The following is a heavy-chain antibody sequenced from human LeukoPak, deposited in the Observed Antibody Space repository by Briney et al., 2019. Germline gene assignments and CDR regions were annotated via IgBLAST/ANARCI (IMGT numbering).Heavy chain of an antibody. CDR1: GGSFSGYY. D-gene: IGHD3-9*01. CDR2: INHSGST. CDR3: ARAGWDAFDI. J-gene: IGHJ3*02. V-gene: IGHV4-34*01. Sequence: PSETLSLTCAVYGGSFSGYYWSWIRQPPGKGLEWIGEINHSGSTNYSPSLKSRVTISVDTSKNQFSLKLSSVTAADTAVYYCARAGWDAFDIWGQGTMVTVSS.